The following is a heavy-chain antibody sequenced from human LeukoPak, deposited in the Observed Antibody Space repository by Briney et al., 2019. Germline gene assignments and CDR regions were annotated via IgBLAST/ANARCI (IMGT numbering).Heavy chain of an antibody. CDR1: GFSFSSYG. J-gene: IGHJ5*02. CDR2: INNDGSTT. CDR3: ARDRGDWLDP. D-gene: IGHD3-10*01. V-gene: IGHV3-74*01. Sequence: GGTLRLSCAASGFSFSSYGMHWVRQAPGKGLVWVSRINNDGSTTNYADSVKGRFTISRDNAKNTLYLQMNSLRAEDTAVYYCARDRGDWLDPWGQGTLVTVYS.